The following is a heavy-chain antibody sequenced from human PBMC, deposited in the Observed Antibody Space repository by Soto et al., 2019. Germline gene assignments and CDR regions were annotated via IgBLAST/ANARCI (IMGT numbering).Heavy chain of an antibody. V-gene: IGHV3-30*18. CDR1: GFSVSRYG. CDR2: ISYDESTT. D-gene: IGHD3-22*01. Sequence: SLRLSCAASGFSVSRYGIHWVLHAPVKGLEWVAVISYDESTTFYADSVKGRFTISRENSKNTLFLQMNSLRPEDTAVYYCSKAMIGSYDSDAFDVWGQGTMVTVSS. J-gene: IGHJ3*01. CDR3: SKAMIGSYDSDAFDV.